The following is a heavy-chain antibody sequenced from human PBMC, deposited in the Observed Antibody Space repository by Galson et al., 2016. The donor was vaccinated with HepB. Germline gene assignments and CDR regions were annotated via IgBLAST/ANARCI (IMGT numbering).Heavy chain of an antibody. Sequence: SLRLSCAASGFAFSSYAMSWVRQAPGKGLEWVSGISDSGGTTYYADSVKGRFTISRDNSKNTLYLQMNSLRAEDTAVYYCAKGGGGSSSWQKYYYYYYMDVWGKGTTATVPS. CDR2: ISDSGGTT. J-gene: IGHJ6*03. CDR3: AKGGGGSSSWQKYYYYYYMDV. D-gene: IGHD6-13*01. CDR1: GFAFSSYA. V-gene: IGHV3-23*01.